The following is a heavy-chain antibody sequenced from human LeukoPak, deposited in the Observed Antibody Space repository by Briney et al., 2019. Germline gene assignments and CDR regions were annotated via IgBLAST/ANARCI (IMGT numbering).Heavy chain of an antibody. CDR2: ISSSGSTI. J-gene: IGHJ4*02. V-gene: IGHV3-11*04. CDR1: GFTLSDYY. CDR3: ARAPRHWNYAVY. D-gene: IGHD1-7*01. Sequence: PGGSLRLSCAASGFTLSDYYMSWIRQAPGKGLEWVSYISSSGSTIYYADSVKGRFTISRDNAKNSLYLQMNSLRAEDTAVYYCARAPRHWNYAVYWGQGTLVTVSS.